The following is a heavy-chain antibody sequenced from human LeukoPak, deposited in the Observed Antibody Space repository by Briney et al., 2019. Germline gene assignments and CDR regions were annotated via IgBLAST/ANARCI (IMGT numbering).Heavy chain of an antibody. CDR2: MNQDGSQK. Sequence: GGSLRLSCVVSGFRFSNYWMTWVRQAPGKGLEWEANMNQDGSQKYYVDSVRGRFTISRDNAKSSLYLQMNSVRAEDTAVYYCARDVGYYCGPGTLVTVSS. CDR3: ARDVGYY. CDR1: GFRFSNYW. J-gene: IGHJ4*02. D-gene: IGHD1-26*01. V-gene: IGHV3-7*03.